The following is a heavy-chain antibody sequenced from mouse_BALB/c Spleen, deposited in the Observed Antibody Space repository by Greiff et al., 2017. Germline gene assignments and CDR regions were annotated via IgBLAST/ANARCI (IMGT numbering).Heavy chain of an antibody. V-gene: IGHV3-1*02. D-gene: IGHD2-2*01. Sequence: DVMLVESGPDLVKPSQSLSLTCTVTGYSITSGYSWHWIRQFPGNKLEWMGYIHYSGSTNYNPSLKSRISITRDTSKNQFFLQLNSVTTEDTATYYCARRGDGYDPRAWFAYWGQGTLVTVSA. J-gene: IGHJ3*01. CDR1: GYSITSGYS. CDR2: IHYSGST. CDR3: ARRGDGYDPRAWFAY.